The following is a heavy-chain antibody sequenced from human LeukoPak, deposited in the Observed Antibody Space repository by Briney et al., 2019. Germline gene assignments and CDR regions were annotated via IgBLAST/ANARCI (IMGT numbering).Heavy chain of an antibody. CDR3: ARDLLNTRRSYWEDY. CDR2: IKQDGSEK. CDR1: GFTFSSYW. J-gene: IGHJ4*02. D-gene: IGHD1-26*01. Sequence: TGGSLRLSCAASGFTFSSYWMSWVRQAPGKGLEWVANIKQDGSEKYYVDSVKGRFTISRDNAKNSLYLQMNSLRAEDTAVYYCARDLLNTRRSYWEDYWGQGTLVTVSS. V-gene: IGHV3-7*01.